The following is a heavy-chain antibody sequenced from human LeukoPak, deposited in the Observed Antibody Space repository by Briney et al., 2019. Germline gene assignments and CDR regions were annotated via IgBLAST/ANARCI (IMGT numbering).Heavy chain of an antibody. CDR2: IRHDGSLI. D-gene: IGHD4-17*01. Sequence: GGSLRLSCVASGFSFKTDGMHWVRQAPAKGLEWVAFIRHDGSLIYYGETAKGRFTISRDNSKNTLYLQLNSLRTDDTAVYYCVRGDDYGSSTRLPEFNWFDPWGQGSLVIVSS. V-gene: IGHV3-30*02. CDR3: VRGDDYGSSTRLPEFNWFDP. J-gene: IGHJ5*02. CDR1: GFSFKTDG.